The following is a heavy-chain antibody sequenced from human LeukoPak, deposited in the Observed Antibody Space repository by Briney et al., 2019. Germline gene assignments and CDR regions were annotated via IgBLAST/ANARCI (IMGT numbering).Heavy chain of an antibody. J-gene: IGHJ4*02. D-gene: IGHD6-19*01. Sequence: GGSLRLSCAASGFTFSSYTMSWVRQAPGKGLEWVSTISGSGDNTYYAGSVKGRFTISRDNSKNTLYLQMNSLRAEDTAVYYCAKGLAVAGHFDYWGQGTLVTVSS. V-gene: IGHV3-23*01. CDR1: GFTFSSYT. CDR2: ISGSGDNT. CDR3: AKGLAVAGHFDY.